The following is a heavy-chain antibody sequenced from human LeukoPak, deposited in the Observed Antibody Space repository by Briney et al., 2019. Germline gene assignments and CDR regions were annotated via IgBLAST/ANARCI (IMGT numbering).Heavy chain of an antibody. CDR3: ARDDCSSTSCWFDP. D-gene: IGHD2-2*01. V-gene: IGHV3-48*03. CDR1: GFSFTSYE. Sequence: GGSLRLSCAASGFSFTSYEMNWVRQAPGKGLEWVSYISSGAGTRKYADSVKGRFTISRDNAKNSLYLQINSLRVEDTAVYYCARDDCSSTSCWFDPWGQGPLVTVSS. J-gene: IGHJ5*02. CDR2: ISSGAGTR.